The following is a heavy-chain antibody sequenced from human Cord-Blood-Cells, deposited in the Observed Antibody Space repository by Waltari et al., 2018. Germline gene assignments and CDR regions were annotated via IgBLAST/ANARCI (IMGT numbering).Heavy chain of an antibody. CDR1: GFTFSSYS. CDR3: ARASDCSGGNCFDY. V-gene: IGHV3-21*01. J-gene: IGHJ4*02. CDR2: ISSSSSYI. Sequence: EVQLVESGGGLVKPGGSLRLSCAASGFTFSSYSMNWVRQAPGKGLEWVSSISSSSSYIYYADSVKGRFTISRDNAKNSLYLQMNSLRAEDTAVYYCARASDCSGGNCFDYWGQGTLVTVSS. D-gene: IGHD2-15*01.